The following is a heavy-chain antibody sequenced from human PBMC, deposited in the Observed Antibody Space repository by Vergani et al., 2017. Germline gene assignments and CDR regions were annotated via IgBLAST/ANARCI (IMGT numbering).Heavy chain of an antibody. CDR2: IWYDGSNK. CDR3: ARDRAWSYYYDRNNNGGAFDI. D-gene: IGHD3-22*01. CDR1: GFTFSSYG. V-gene: IGHV3-33*01. Sequence: QVQLVESGGGVVQPGRSLRLSCAASGFTFSSYGMHWVRQAPGKGLEWVAVIWYDGSNKYYADSVKGRFTISRDNSKNMLYLQMNSLRAEDTAVYYCARDRAWSYYYDRNNNGGAFDIWGQGTMVTVSS. J-gene: IGHJ3*02.